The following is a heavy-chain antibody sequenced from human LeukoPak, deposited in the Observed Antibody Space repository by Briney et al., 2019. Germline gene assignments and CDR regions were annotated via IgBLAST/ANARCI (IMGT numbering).Heavy chain of an antibody. D-gene: IGHD2-15*01. CDR3: ARDGYCSGGSCYTSYAFDI. V-gene: IGHV1-69*13. J-gene: IGHJ3*02. CDR2: IIPIFGIA. CDR1: GGTFSSYA. Sequence: SVKVSCKASGGTFSSYAISWVRQAPGQGLEWMGGIIPIFGIANYAQKFQGRVTITADESTSTAYMELSSLRSEDTAVYYCARDGYCSGGSCYTSYAFDIWGQGTMVTVSS.